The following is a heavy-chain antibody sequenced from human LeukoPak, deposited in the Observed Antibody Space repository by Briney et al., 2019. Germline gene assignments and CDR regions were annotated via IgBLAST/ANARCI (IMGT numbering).Heavy chain of an antibody. J-gene: IGHJ5*02. D-gene: IGHD3-22*01. CDR2: INHSGST. V-gene: IGHV4-34*01. CDR1: GGSFSGYY. Sequence: SETLSLTCAVYGGSFSGYYWSWIRQPPGKGLEWIGEINHSGSTYYNPSLKSRVTISVDTSKNQFSLKLSSVTAADTAVYYCARLNYYDSSGYYWTAYNWFDPWGQGTLVTVSS. CDR3: ARLNYYDSSGYYWTAYNWFDP.